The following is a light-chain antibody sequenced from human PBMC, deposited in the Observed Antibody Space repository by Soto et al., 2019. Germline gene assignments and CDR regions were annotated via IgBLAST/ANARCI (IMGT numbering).Light chain of an antibody. CDR2: AAS. Sequence: DIQMTPSASSLSASVGDRVTITCRASQSISSNLNWHQQKPGQAPKVLIYAASSLQSGVPSRFSGSGSGTDFTLTISSLQPEDFATYYCQQSDSIPYTFGHGTKLEIK. J-gene: IGKJ2*01. CDR1: QSISSN. V-gene: IGKV1-39*01. CDR3: QQSDSIPYT.